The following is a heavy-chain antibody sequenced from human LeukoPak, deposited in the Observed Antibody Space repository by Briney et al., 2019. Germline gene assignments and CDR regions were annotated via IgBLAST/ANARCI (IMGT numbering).Heavy chain of an antibody. CDR2: IYTSGST. V-gene: IGHV4-4*07. D-gene: IGHD2/OR15-2a*01. J-gene: IGHJ6*03. CDR3: ARGLLSPYYYMDV. Sequence: SETLSLTCTVSGGSISSFSWSWIRQPAGKGLEWIGRIYTSGSTNFNPSLQSRVTMSVDTSKKQFSLKLYSVTAADTAVYYCARGLLSPYYYMDVWGKGTTVTVSS. CDR1: GGSISSFS.